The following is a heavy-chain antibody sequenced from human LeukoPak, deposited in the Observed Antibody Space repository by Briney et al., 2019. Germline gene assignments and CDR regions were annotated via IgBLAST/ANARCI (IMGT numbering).Heavy chain of an antibody. D-gene: IGHD6-19*01. Sequence: GGSLRLSCAASGFTFSSYWMSWVRQAPGKGLEWVANIKQDGSEKYYVDSVKGRFTISRDNAKNSLYLQMNSLRAEDTAVYYCARVETIAVAQFYAFDIWGQGTMVTVSS. CDR3: ARVETIAVAQFYAFDI. CDR1: GFTFSSYW. CDR2: IKQDGSEK. J-gene: IGHJ3*02. V-gene: IGHV3-7*01.